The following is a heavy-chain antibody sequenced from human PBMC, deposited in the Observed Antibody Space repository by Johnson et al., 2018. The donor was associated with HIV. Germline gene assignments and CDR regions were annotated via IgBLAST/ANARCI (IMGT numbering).Heavy chain of an antibody. CDR3: ARVFGSGWSYDAFDI. CDR1: RFTFSDYY. Sequence: QVQLVESGGGVVQPGRSLRLSCAASRFTFSDYYMSWIRQAPGKGLEWVSYISSSGSTIYYADSVKGRFTISRDNAKNSLYLQMNSLRAEDTAVYYCARVFGSGWSYDAFDIWGQGTMVTVSS. J-gene: IGHJ3*02. D-gene: IGHD6-19*01. V-gene: IGHV3-11*04. CDR2: ISSSGSTI.